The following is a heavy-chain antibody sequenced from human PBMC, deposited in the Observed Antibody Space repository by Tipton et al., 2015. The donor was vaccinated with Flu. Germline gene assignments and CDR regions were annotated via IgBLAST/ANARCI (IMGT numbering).Heavy chain of an antibody. CDR2: IYRSGST. CDR1: GYSISSGFY. CDR3: ARGDGYNFDY. Sequence: TLSLTCTVSGYSISSGFYWGWIRQSPGKGLEWIGNIYRSGSTFYNPSLKSRVTISVDTSKNQFSLKLSSVTAADTAVYYCARGDGYNFDYWGQGTLVTVSS. J-gene: IGHJ4*02. D-gene: IGHD5-24*01. V-gene: IGHV4-38-2*02.